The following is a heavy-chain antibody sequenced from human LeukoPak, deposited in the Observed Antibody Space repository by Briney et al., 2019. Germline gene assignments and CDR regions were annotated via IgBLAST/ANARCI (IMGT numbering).Heavy chain of an antibody. Sequence: SLRLSCAASGFTISSYAMSWVRQAPGKGLEWVSGIGVSGSMTYYADSVKGRFTISRDNSKNTLYLQMNSLRAEDTAVYYCAKRERESYNFGYPDYWGQGTLVT. V-gene: IGHV3-23*01. D-gene: IGHD5-18*01. CDR1: GFTISSYA. J-gene: IGHJ4*02. CDR2: IGVSGSMT. CDR3: AKRERESYNFGYPDY.